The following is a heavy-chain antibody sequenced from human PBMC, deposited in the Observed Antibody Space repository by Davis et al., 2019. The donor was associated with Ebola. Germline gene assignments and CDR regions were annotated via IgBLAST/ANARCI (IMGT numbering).Heavy chain of an antibody. V-gene: IGHV3-15*07. Sequence: PGGSLRLSCAASGFTFSNAWMNWVRQAPGKGLEWVGRIKSKTDGGTTDYAAPVKGRFTISRDDSKNTLYLQMNSLKTEDTAVYYCTTDPELLWFRDERDWGQGTLVTVSS. J-gene: IGHJ4*02. CDR3: TTDPELLWFRDERD. CDR2: IKSKTDGGTT. D-gene: IGHD3-10*01. CDR1: GFTFSNAW.